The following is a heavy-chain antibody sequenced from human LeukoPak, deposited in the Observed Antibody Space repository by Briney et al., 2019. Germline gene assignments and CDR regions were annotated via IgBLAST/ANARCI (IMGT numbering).Heavy chain of an antibody. Sequence: GESLKISCKGSGYSFTGQWIGWVRQMPGKGLEWMGIIYPDDSDTRYSTSFQGQVTISADKSINTAYLQWSSLKASDSAIYYCARHGKYFTGSHYFHYWGQGTLITVSS. J-gene: IGHJ4*02. V-gene: IGHV5-51*01. CDR1: GYSFTGQW. D-gene: IGHD3-9*01. CDR3: ARHGKYFTGSHYFHY. CDR2: IYPDDSDT.